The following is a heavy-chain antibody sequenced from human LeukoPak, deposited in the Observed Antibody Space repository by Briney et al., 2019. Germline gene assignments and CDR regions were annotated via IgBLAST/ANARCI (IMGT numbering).Heavy chain of an antibody. J-gene: IGHJ4*02. V-gene: IGHV3-48*01. D-gene: IGHD4-17*01. CDR3: AKGGPYGDYVLWYFDY. Sequence: PGGSLRLSCIASGFTFSSYSMNWVRQAPGKGLEWVSYITTSSSTIYYADSVKGRFTISRDNAKNSLYLQMNSLRAEDTAVYYCAKGGPYGDYVLWYFDYWGQGTLVTVSS. CDR2: ITTSSSTI. CDR1: GFTFSSYS.